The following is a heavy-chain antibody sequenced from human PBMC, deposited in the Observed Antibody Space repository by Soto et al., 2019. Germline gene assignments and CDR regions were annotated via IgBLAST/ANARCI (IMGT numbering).Heavy chain of an antibody. CDR3: ARYDSSGYYWPYYYYGMDL. CDR1: GFTFSSYG. D-gene: IGHD3-22*01. J-gene: IGHJ6*02. V-gene: IGHV3-33*03. CDR2: IWYDGSQK. Sequence: GGSLRLSCAASGFTFSSYGMHWARQAPGKGLEWVAVIWYDGSQKYYADSVKGRFTISRDNAKNSLYLQMNSLRAEDTAVYYCARYDSSGYYWPYYYYGMDLWGQGTTVTVSS.